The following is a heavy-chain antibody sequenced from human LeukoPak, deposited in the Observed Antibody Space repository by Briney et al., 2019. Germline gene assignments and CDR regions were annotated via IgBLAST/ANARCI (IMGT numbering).Heavy chain of an antibody. CDR1: GFSLNTAAVG. J-gene: IGHJ4*02. Sequence: SGPTLVKPTQTLTLTCAFSGFSLNTAAVGVAWIRQPPGKALEWLALIYGNDHKRYSPSLQSRLTITKGTSKNQVVLTMTSMDPVDTATYYCAHDSPGNYGFDFWGQGTLVTVSS. D-gene: IGHD3-10*01. CDR3: AHDSPGNYGFDF. V-gene: IGHV2-5*01. CDR2: IYGNDHK.